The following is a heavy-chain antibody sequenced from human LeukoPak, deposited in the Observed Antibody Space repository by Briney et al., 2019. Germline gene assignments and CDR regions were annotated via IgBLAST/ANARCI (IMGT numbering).Heavy chain of an antibody. V-gene: IGHV3-30-3*01. Sequence: PGGSLRLSCAASGFTFSSYAMHWVRQAPGKGLEWVAVISYDGSNKYYADSVKGRFTISRDNSKNTLYLQMNSLRAEDTAVYYCARDYSGTSVVAATCAGYWGQGTLVTVPS. CDR3: ARDYSGTSVVAATCAGY. D-gene: IGHD2-15*01. CDR1: GFTFSSYA. CDR2: ISYDGSNK. J-gene: IGHJ4*02.